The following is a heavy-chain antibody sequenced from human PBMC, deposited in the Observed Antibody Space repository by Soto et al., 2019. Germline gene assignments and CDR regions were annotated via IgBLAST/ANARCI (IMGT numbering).Heavy chain of an antibody. CDR2: IYYSGST. V-gene: IGHV4-59*08. D-gene: IGHD3-9*01. J-gene: IGHJ6*03. CDR3: ARLGTSYYDILTGYYSYYYYMDV. CDR1: GGSISSYY. Sequence: SETLSLTCTVSGGSISSYYWSWIRQPPGKGLEWIGYIYYSGSTNYNPSLKSRVTISVDTSKNQFSLKLSSVTAADTAVYYCARLGTSYYDILTGYYSYYYYMDVWGQGTQVTVSS.